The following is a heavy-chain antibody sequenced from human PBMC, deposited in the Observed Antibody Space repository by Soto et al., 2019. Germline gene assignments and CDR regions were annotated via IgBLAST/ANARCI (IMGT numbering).Heavy chain of an antibody. CDR2: IYYSGST. CDR3: ARDVRYFDWLKATHAFDI. V-gene: IGHV4-31*03. CDR1: GGSISSGGYY. D-gene: IGHD3-9*01. J-gene: IGHJ3*02. Sequence: QVQLQESGPGLVKPSQTLSLPCTVSGGSISSGGYYWSWIRQHPGKGLEWIGYIYYSGSTYYNPSLTSRVNISVDPSKNQFSMKLSSVTAADTAVYYCARDVRYFDWLKATHAFDIWGQGTMFTVSS.